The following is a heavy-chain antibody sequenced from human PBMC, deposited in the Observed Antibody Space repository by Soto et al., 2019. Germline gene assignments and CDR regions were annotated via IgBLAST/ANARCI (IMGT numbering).Heavy chain of an antibody. CDR1: EYSFTSYW. D-gene: IGHD6-19*01. CDR2: IYPGDSDT. J-gene: IGHJ4*02. CDR3: ARPRYSSGWYNYFDY. Sequence: GESLKISCKGSEYSFTSYWIGWVRQMPGKGLEWMGIIYPGDSDTRYSPSFQGQVTISADKSISTAYLQWSSLKASDTAMYYCARPRYSSGWYNYFDYWGQGTLVTVSS. V-gene: IGHV5-51*01.